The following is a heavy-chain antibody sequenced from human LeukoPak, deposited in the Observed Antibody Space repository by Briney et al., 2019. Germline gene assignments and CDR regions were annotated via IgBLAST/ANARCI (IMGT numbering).Heavy chain of an antibody. D-gene: IGHD3-10*01. V-gene: IGHV3-9*03. Sequence: GGSLRLSCAASGFTFDDYAMHWVRQAPGKGLEWVSGISWNSGSIGYADSVKGRFTISRDNAKNSPYLQMNSLRAEDMALYYCAKDTQYYGSGPFDYWGQGTLVTVSS. CDR1: GFTFDDYA. CDR2: ISWNSGSI. J-gene: IGHJ4*02. CDR3: AKDTQYYGSGPFDY.